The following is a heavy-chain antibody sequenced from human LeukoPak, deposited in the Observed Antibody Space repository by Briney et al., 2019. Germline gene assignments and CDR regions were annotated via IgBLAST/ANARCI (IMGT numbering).Heavy chain of an antibody. CDR2: IIPIFGTA. CDR3: AAAMGQHLGGMDV. Sequence: SVKVSCKASGGTFSSYAISWVRQAPGHGLEWMGGIIPIFGTANYAQKFQERVTITRDMSTSTAYMELSSLRSEDTAVYYCAAAMGQHLGGMDVWGQGTTVTVSS. J-gene: IGHJ6*02. D-gene: IGHD6-13*01. CDR1: GGTFSSYA. V-gene: IGHV1-69*05.